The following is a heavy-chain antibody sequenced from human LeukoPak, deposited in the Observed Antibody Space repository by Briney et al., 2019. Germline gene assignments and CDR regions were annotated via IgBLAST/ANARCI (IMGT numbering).Heavy chain of an antibody. CDR3: ARDRILGWLPNWYFDL. J-gene: IGHJ2*01. CDR2: INHSGST. CDR1: GGSFSGYY. Sequence: SETLSLTCAVYGGSFSGYYWSWIRQPPGKGLEWIGEINHSGSTNYNPSLKSRVTISVDTSKNQFSLKLSSVTAADTAVYYCARDRILGWLPNWYFDLWGRGTLVTVSS. V-gene: IGHV4-34*01. D-gene: IGHD4-23*01.